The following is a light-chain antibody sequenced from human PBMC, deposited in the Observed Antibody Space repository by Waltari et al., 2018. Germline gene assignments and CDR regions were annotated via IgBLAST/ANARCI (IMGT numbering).Light chain of an antibody. CDR1: QSLVDSDGDTY. CDR2: KVS. V-gene: IGKV2-30*01. J-gene: IGKJ1*01. Sequence: DVVLTQSPVSLPITPGQPASIYCRSSQSLVDSDGDTYLSWYQQKPGQPPRLLIYKVSNRDSGVPDRFSGSGAGTDFTLKITRVEAEDVGVYYCGQGIYWPPTFGQGTKVEIK. CDR3: GQGIYWPPT.